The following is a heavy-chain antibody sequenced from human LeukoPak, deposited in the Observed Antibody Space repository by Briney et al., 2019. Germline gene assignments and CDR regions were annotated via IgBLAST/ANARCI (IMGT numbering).Heavy chain of an antibody. D-gene: IGHD6-13*01. Sequence: PSETLSLTCAVYGGSFSGYYWSWIRQPPGKGLEWIGEINHSGSTNYNPSLKSRVTISVDTSKNQFSLKLSSVTAADTAVYYCARLNSRWSYFFDSWGQGSLVTVSS. CDR2: INHSGST. CDR3: ARLNSRWSYFFDS. CDR1: GGSFSGYY. V-gene: IGHV4-34*01. J-gene: IGHJ4*02.